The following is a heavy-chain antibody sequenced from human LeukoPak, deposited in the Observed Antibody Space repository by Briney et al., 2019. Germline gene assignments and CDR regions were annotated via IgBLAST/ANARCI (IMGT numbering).Heavy chain of an antibody. CDR1: GFTFSSYG. Sequence: TGGSLRLSCAASGFTFSSYGMHWVRQAPGKGLEWVAVISYDGSNKYYADSVKGRFTISRDNSKNTLYLQMNSLRAEDTAVYYCAKDSSGAFDIWGQGTMVTVSS. CDR3: AKDSSGAFDI. D-gene: IGHD3-22*01. CDR2: ISYDGSNK. V-gene: IGHV3-30*18. J-gene: IGHJ3*02.